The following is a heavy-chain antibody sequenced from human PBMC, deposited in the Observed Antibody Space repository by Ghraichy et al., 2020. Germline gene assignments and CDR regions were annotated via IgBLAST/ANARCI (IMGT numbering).Heavy chain of an antibody. D-gene: IGHD3-10*01. Sequence: GGSLRLSCAASGFTFRSYWMSWVRQAPGKGLEWVANIKQDGSEKWYVDSVKGRFTISRDNAKNSLYLQMNSLRAEDTAVYYCARSLYRVGFGEYLDYWGQGTLVTVSS. J-gene: IGHJ4*02. V-gene: IGHV3-7*03. CDR1: GFTFRSYW. CDR3: ARSLYRVGFGEYLDY. CDR2: IKQDGSEK.